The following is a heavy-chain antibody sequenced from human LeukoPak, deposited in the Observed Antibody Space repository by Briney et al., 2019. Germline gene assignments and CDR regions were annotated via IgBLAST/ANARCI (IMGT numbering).Heavy chain of an antibody. D-gene: IGHD6-19*01. CDR1: GFTVSSNY. J-gene: IGHJ4*02. CDR3: ASEIYSGVVYFDY. Sequence: GGSLRLSCAASGFTVSSNYMSWVRQAPGKGLEWVSVIYSGGSTYYADSVKGRFTISRDNSKNTLYLQMNSLRAEDTAVYYCASEIYSGVVYFDYWGQGTLVTVSS. V-gene: IGHV3-66*01. CDR2: IYSGGST.